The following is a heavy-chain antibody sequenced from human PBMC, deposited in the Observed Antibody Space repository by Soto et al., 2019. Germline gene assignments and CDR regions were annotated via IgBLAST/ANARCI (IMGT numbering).Heavy chain of an antibody. D-gene: IGHD3-10*02. J-gene: IGHJ4*02. Sequence: QLQLQESGPGLVKPSETLSLTCTVSGGSISSSSYYWGWIRQPPGKGLEWIGSIYYSGSTYYNPSPKSRVTISVDTSKNAFSLQLSSVTAADTAVYYCARHDSGTMSVTPYWGQGPLVTVSS. CDR1: GGSISSSSYY. V-gene: IGHV4-39*01. CDR2: IYYSGST. CDR3: ARHDSGTMSVTPY.